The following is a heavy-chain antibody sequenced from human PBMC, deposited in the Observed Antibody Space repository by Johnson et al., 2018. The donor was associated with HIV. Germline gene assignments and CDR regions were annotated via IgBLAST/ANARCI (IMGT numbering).Heavy chain of an antibody. J-gene: IGHJ3*02. CDR2: IYSGGST. CDR1: GFTLSRYD. CDR3: AKDHMIVVVITLGYAFDI. V-gene: IGHV3-66*01. Sequence: EVQLVESGGGLVQPGGSLRLSCAASGFTLSRYDMHWVRQAPGKGLEWVSVIYSGGSTYYADSVKGRFTIPRDNSKNTLYLQMHSLRAEDTAVYYCAKDHMIVVVITLGYAFDIWGQGTMVTVSS. D-gene: IGHD3-22*01.